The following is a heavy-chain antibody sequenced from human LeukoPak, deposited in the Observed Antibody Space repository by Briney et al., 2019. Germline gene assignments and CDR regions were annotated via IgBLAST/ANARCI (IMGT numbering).Heavy chain of an antibody. Sequence: GGSLRLSCAASGFTFSSYDMHWVRQAPGKGLEWVVFIRYDGTNKYYADSVRGRFTISRDNSKNTLYLQMNSLRAEDTAVYYCAKDGAGRHYFDYWGQGTLVTVSS. J-gene: IGHJ4*02. CDR3: AKDGAGRHYFDY. CDR1: GFTFSSYD. D-gene: IGHD3-16*01. V-gene: IGHV3-30*02. CDR2: IRYDGTNK.